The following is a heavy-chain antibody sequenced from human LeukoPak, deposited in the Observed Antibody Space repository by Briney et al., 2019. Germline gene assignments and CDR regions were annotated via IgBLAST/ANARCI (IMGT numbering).Heavy chain of an antibody. V-gene: IGHV3-15*01. CDR2: IKSKTDGGTT. CDR1: GFTFSNAW. J-gene: IGHJ4*02. Sequence: GGSLRLSCAASGFTFSNAWMSWVRQAPGKGLEWVGRIKSKTDGGTTDDAAPVKGRFTLSRDDAKKTLYLQMNSLKPEDTAVYYCTLFWSGYYRVSRPSTRNDYWGQGTLVTVSS. CDR3: TLFWSGYYRVSRPSTRNDY. D-gene: IGHD3-3*01.